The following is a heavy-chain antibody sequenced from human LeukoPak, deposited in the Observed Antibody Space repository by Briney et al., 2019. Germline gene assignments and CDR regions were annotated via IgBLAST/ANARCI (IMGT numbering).Heavy chain of an antibody. CDR2: IWYDGSNK. CDR1: GFTFSSYG. CDR3: ARALRVVVPDALDY. D-gene: IGHD2-2*01. Sequence: PGGSLRLSCAASGFTFSSYGMHWVRQAPGKGLEWVAVIWYDGSNKYYADSVKGRFTISRDNSKNTLYLQMNSLRAEDTAVYYCARALRVVVPDALDYWGQGTLVTVSS. J-gene: IGHJ4*02. V-gene: IGHV3-33*08.